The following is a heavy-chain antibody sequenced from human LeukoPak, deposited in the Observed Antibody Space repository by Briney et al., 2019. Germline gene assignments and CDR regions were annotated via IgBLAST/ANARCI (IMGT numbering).Heavy chain of an antibody. CDR1: GFTFSSYA. CDR2: ISGSGGST. J-gene: IGHJ5*02. V-gene: IGHV3-23*01. CDR3: AKDALIVVVVAARYNWFDP. Sequence: GGSLRPSCAASGFTFSSYAMSWVRQAPGKGLEWVPAISGSGGSTYYADSVKGRFTISRDNSKNTLYLQMNSLRAEDTAVYYCAKDALIVVVVAARYNWFDPWGQGTLVTVSS. D-gene: IGHD2-15*01.